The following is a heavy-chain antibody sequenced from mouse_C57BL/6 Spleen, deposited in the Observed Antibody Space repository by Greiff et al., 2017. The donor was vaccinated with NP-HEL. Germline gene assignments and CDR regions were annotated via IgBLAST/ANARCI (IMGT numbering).Heavy chain of an antibody. CDR3: ARHGDYYGPEDWFAY. CDR2: ISGGGGNT. V-gene: IGHV5-9*01. D-gene: IGHD1-2*01. CDR1: GFTFSSYT. J-gene: IGHJ3*01. Sequence: EVKLVESGGGLVKPGGSLKLSCAASGFTFSSYTMSWVRQTPEKRLEWVATISGGGGNTYYPDSVKGRFTISRDNAKNTRYLQMSSLRSEDTALYYCARHGDYYGPEDWFAYWGQGTLVTVSA.